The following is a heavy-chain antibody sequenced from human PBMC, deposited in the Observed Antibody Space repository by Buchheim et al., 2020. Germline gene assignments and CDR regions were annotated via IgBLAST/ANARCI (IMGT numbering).Heavy chain of an antibody. J-gene: IGHJ6*02. V-gene: IGHV3-49*04. Sequence: EVQLVESGGGLVQSGRSLRLSCTASGFTFGDYAMSWVRQAPGKGLEWVGLIRSKAYGGTTEYAASVKGRFTISRDDSKSIDYLQMNSLKTEDTAVYYCTRDISIAAAAAHYYYYGMDVWGQGTT. CDR1: GFTFGDYA. D-gene: IGHD6-13*01. CDR3: TRDISIAAAAAHYYYYGMDV. CDR2: IRSKAYGGTT.